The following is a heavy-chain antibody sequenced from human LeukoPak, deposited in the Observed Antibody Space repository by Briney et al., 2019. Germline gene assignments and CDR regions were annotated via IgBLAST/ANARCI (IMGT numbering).Heavy chain of an antibody. J-gene: IGHJ4*02. CDR3: ARVHRGGGYEHDY. D-gene: IGHD5-12*01. CDR2: IYYSGST. Sequence: SETLSLTCTVSGGSISSGGYYWSWIRQHPGKGLEWIGYIYYSGSTYYNPSLKSRVTISVDTSKNQFSLKLSSVTAADTAVYYCARVHRGGGYEHDYWGQGTLVTVSS. CDR1: GGSISSGGYY. V-gene: IGHV4-31*03.